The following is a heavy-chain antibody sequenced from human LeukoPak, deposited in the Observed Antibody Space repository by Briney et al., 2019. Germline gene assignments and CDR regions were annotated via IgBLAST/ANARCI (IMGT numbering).Heavy chain of an antibody. J-gene: IGHJ6*03. D-gene: IGHD3-10*01. CDR1: GYTFTSYG. CDR2: ISAYNGNT. Sequence: ASVKVSCKASGYTFTSYGISWVRQAPGQGLEWMGWISAYNGNTNYAQKLQGRVTMTTDTSTSTAYMELRSLRSDDTAVYYCARVSGYYGSGHPHYMDVWGKGTTVTVSS. CDR3: ARVSGYYGSGHPHYMDV. V-gene: IGHV1-18*01.